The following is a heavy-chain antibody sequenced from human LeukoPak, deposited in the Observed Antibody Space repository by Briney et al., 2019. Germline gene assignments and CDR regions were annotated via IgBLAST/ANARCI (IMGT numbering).Heavy chain of an antibody. Sequence: ASVKVSCKASGYTFTRYAMNWVRQAPGQGLEWMGWINTNTGNPTYAQGFTGRFVFSLDTSVSTAYLQISSLEAEDTAVYYCARPYEPYYXYGLDVWXQGTTVTVSS. J-gene: IGHJ6*01. CDR1: GYTFTRYA. V-gene: IGHV7-4-1*02. CDR3: ARPYEPYYXYGLDV. D-gene: IGHD5-12*01. CDR2: INTNTGNP.